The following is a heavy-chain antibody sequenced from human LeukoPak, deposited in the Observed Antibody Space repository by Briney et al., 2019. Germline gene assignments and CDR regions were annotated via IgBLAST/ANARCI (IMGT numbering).Heavy chain of an antibody. D-gene: IGHD2-2*02. CDR3: ARALIGYCSSTSCYTANDY. CDR1: GFTFSSYW. J-gene: IGHJ4*02. V-gene: IGHV3-7*01. Sequence: GGSLRLSCAASGFTFSSYWMSWVRQAPGKGLEWVANIKQDGSEKYYVDSVKGRFTISRDNAKNSQYLQMNSLRAEDTAVYYCARALIGYCSSTSCYTANDYWGQGTLVTVSS. CDR2: IKQDGSEK.